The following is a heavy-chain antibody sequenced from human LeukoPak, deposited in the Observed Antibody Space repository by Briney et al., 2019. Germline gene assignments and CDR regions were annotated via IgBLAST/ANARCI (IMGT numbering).Heavy chain of an antibody. CDR1: GYTFTRYG. D-gene: IGHD6-13*01. J-gene: IGHJ4*02. CDR3: ARGSSSWYEADYFDF. Sequence: ASVKVSCKASGYTFTRYGISWVRQAPGQGLEWMGWISAYNGNTNYAQKVQGRVNMTTDTSTTTAYMELRSLGSDDTAVYYCARGSSSWYEADYFDFWGQGTLVTVSS. V-gene: IGHV1-18*01. CDR2: ISAYNGNT.